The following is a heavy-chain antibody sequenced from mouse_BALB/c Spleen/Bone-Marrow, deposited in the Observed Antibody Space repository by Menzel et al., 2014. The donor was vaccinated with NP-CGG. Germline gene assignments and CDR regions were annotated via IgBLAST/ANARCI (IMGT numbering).Heavy chain of an antibody. CDR2: IFPGSGTT. D-gene: IGHD2-14*01. CDR3: ARDYRYDDAMDY. V-gene: IGHV1-9*01. J-gene: IGHJ4*01. Sequence: VQLQQSGAELMKPGASVKISCKATGYTFSSYWIEWVKQRPGHGLEWIGEIFPGSGTTKYNENFKGKATFTAETSSNTAYMQLSSMTSEDSAVYYCARDYRYDDAMDYWGQGTSVTVSS. CDR1: GYTFSSYW.